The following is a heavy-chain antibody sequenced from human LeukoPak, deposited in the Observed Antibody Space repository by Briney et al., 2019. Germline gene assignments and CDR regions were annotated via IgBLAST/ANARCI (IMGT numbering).Heavy chain of an antibody. J-gene: IGHJ6*02. Sequence: ASETLSLTCTVSGGSISSYYWSWIRQPAGKGLEWIGRIYTSGSTNYNPSLKSRVTMSVDTSKNQFSLKLSSVTAADTAAYYCAACSGGSCYVNGMDVWGQGTTVTVSS. CDR2: IYTSGST. CDR1: GGSISSYY. D-gene: IGHD2-15*01. V-gene: IGHV4-4*07. CDR3: AACSGGSCYVNGMDV.